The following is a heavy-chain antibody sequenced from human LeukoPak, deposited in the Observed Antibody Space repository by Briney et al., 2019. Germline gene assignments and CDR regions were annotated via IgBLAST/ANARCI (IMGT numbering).Heavy chain of an antibody. CDR2: INPSGCST. CDR3: TRVINYYDSSGNAFDI. D-gene: IGHD3-22*01. J-gene: IGHJ3*02. CDR1: GYTFTSYY. V-gene: IGHV1-46*03. Sequence: GASVKVSCTASGYTFTSYYFHWVRQAPGQGLEWMGVINPSGCSTSYVQKFQGRVTMHRDTSTSTVYMELSSLKSEDTAVYYCTRVINYYDSSGNAFDIWGQGTMVTVSS.